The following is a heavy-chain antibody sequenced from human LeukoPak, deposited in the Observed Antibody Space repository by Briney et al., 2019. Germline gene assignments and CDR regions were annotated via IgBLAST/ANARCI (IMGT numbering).Heavy chain of an antibody. CDR1: GYTFTSYD. D-gene: IGHD2-2*02. Sequence: ASVKVSCKASGYTFTSYDINWVRQATGQGLEWMGWMNPNSGNTGYAQKFQGRVTMTRNTSISTAYMELSSLRSEDTAVYNCALGGDRVVVPAAIQDYYYGMDVWGQGTTVTVSS. J-gene: IGHJ6*02. CDR2: MNPNSGNT. V-gene: IGHV1-8*01. CDR3: ALGGDRVVVPAAIQDYYYGMDV.